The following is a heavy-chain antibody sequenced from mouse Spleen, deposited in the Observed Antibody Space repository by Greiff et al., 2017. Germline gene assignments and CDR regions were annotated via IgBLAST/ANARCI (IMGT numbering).Heavy chain of an antibody. CDR3: TSLITTVVATDY. D-gene: IGHD1-1*01. J-gene: IGHJ2*01. Sequence: VKLMESGAELVRPGASVTLSCKASGYTFTDYEMHWVKQTPVHGLEWIGAIDPETGGTAYNQKFKGKAILTADKSSSTAYMELRSLTSEDSAVYYCTSLITTVVATDYWGQGTTLTVSS. CDR1: GYTFTDYE. CDR2: IDPETGGT. V-gene: IGHV1-15*01.